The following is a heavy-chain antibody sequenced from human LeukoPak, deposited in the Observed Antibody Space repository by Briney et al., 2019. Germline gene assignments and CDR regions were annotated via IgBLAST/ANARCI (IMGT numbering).Heavy chain of an antibody. V-gene: IGHV3-23*01. Sequence: GGSLRLSCAASGFTFSSYAMSWVRPAPGKGLEWVSAISGSGGSTYYAGSVKGRFTISRDNSKNTLYLQMNSLRAEDTAVYYCAITFGGVIAMGLDYWGQGTLVTVSS. CDR2: ISGSGGST. D-gene: IGHD3-16*02. CDR1: GFTFSSYA. CDR3: AITFGGVIAMGLDY. J-gene: IGHJ4*02.